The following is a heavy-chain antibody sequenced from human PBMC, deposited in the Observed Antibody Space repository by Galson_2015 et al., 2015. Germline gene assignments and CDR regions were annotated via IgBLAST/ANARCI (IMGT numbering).Heavy chain of an antibody. V-gene: IGHV1-3*01. CDR3: TRERDSDVYRFDD. CDR2: VNAGNGNT. J-gene: IGHJ4*02. Sequence: SVKVSCKASGFTFTNYAIQWVRQAPGQRLEWMGWVNAGNGNTKYSQKFQGRLTITRDTSATTAYMDLRSLTSQDTGVYYCTRERDSDVYRFDDWGQGTLVTVSS. D-gene: IGHD3-16*02. CDR1: GFTFTNYA.